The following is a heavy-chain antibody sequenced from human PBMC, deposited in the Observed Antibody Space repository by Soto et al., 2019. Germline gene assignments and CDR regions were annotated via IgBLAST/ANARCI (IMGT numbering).Heavy chain of an antibody. V-gene: IGHV3-30*18. CDR2: ISYDGSNK. CDR1: GFTFSSYG. CDR3: AKDGPYSGYDLCDY. Sequence: GGSLRLSCAASGFTFSSYGMHWVRQAPGKGLEWVAVISYDGSNKYYADSVKGRFTISRDNSKNTLYLQMNSLRAEDTAVYYCAKDGPYSGYDLCDYWGQGTLVTVSS. J-gene: IGHJ4*02. D-gene: IGHD5-12*01.